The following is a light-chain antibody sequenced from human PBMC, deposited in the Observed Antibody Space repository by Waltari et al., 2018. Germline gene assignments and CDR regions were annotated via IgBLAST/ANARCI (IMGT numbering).Light chain of an antibody. CDR1: SSNIGAGLN. V-gene: IGLV1-40*01. CDR3: QSYDISLSSVV. J-gene: IGLJ2*01. CDR2: VNG. Sequence: QSVLTQPPSVSGAPGQRVTISCTGSSSNIGAGLNVHWYQQLPGTAPKLLIYVNGNRPSGVPDRFAGSKSGTSASLAITGLQAEDEADYYCQSYDISLSSVVFGGGTTLTVL.